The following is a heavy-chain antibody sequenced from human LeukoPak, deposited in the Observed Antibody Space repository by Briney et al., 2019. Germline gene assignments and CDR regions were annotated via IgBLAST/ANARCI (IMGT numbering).Heavy chain of an antibody. Sequence: SETLSLTCTVSGGSISDYYWSWIRQPPGKGLEWIGYIFYSGSTSYNPSLKSRVTISVDTSKNQFSLYLSSVTAADTAVYYCARHYSSGWDFDYWGQGTLVTVSS. V-gene: IGHV4-59*08. CDR2: IFYSGST. J-gene: IGHJ4*02. CDR1: GGSISDYY. CDR3: ARHYSSGWDFDY. D-gene: IGHD6-19*01.